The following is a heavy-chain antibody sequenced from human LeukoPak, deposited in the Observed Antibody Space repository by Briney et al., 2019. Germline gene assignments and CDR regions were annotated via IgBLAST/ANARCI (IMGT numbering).Heavy chain of an antibody. CDR3: AREGERDGYNH. CDR2: IIPIFGTA. V-gene: IGHV1-69*05. CDR1: GGTFSSYA. J-gene: IGHJ4*02. Sequence: GASVKVSCKASGGTFSSYAISWVRQAPGQGLEWMGGIIPIFGTANYAQKFQGRVTITTDESTCTAYMELSSLRSEDTAVYYCAREGERDGYNHWGQGTLVTVSS. D-gene: IGHD5-24*01.